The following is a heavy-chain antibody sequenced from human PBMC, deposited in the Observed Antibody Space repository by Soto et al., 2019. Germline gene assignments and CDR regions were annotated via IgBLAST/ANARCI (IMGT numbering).Heavy chain of an antibody. V-gene: IGHV3-7*03. CDR2: IKHDGSET. CDR1: GFTFRNYW. CDR3: AKGYGYYFDS. Sequence: PGGSLRLSCAASGFTFRNYWMSWVRQAPGKGLEWVLSIKHDGSETCSVDSVRGRFTSSRDNAENSVDLQMHSVRADDTAVYFCAKGYGYYFDSWGQGTQVTVSS. D-gene: IGHD5-18*01. J-gene: IGHJ4*02.